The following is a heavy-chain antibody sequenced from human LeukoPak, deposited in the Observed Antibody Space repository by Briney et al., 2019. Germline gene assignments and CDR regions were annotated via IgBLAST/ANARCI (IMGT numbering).Heavy chain of an antibody. J-gene: IGHJ3*02. CDR3: ARLTMITGEDDAFDI. CDR1: GYTFTSYA. D-gene: IGHD3-22*01. CDR2: INAGNGNT. Sequence: ASVKVSCKASGYTFTSYAMHWVRQAPGQRLEWMGWINAGNGNTKYSQKFQGRVTITRDTSASTAYMELSSLRSEDTAVYYCARLTMITGEDDAFDIWGQGTMVTVS. V-gene: IGHV1-3*01.